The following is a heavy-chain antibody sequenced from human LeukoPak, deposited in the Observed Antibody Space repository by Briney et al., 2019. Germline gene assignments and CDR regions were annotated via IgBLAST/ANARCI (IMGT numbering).Heavy chain of an antibody. J-gene: IGHJ6*03. CDR1: RYTFTGYY. CDR3: ARSDQFPYYMDV. CDR2: IYPNSGGT. V-gene: IGHV1-2*02. D-gene: IGHD2-2*01. Sequence: ASVKVSCKASRYTFTGYYMHWVRQAPGQGLEWMGWIYPNSGGTNYAQKFQGRVTMTRDTSISTAYMELSRLRSDDTAVYYCARSDQFPYYMDVWGKGTTVTVSS.